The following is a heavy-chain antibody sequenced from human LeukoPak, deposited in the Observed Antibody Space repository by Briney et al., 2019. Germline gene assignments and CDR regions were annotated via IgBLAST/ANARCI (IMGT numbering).Heavy chain of an antibody. J-gene: IGHJ4*02. D-gene: IGHD3-3*01. CDR1: GFIFSRYS. V-gene: IGHV3-7*01. Sequence: GSLRLSCAGSGFIFSRYSMGWVRQAPGKGLEFVAHLKESGIEKEYVDSVEGRFTISRDNAENSLYLEMNSLRADDTALYFCVRWRRAQSEFDYWGQGTQVTVSS. CDR2: LKESGIEK. CDR3: VRWRRAQSEFDY.